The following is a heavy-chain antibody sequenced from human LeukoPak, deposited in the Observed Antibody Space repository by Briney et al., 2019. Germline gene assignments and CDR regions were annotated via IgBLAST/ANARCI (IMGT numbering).Heavy chain of an antibody. Sequence: ASVTVSCKASGGTFSSYAISWVRQAPGQGLEWMGGIIPIFGTANYAQKFQGRVTITADESTSTAYMELSSLRSEDTAVYYCASGPYSSSSVKWFDPWGQGTLVTVSS. D-gene: IGHD6-6*01. CDR2: IIPIFGTA. V-gene: IGHV1-69*13. CDR1: GGTFSSYA. CDR3: ASGPYSSSSVKWFDP. J-gene: IGHJ5*02.